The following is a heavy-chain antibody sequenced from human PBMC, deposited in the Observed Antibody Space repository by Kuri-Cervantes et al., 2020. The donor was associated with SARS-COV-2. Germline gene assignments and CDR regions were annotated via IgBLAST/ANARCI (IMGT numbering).Heavy chain of an antibody. V-gene: IGHV3-30-3*01. D-gene: IGHD3-3*01. CDR3: ARGGGYDFWSGFDY. J-gene: IGHJ4*02. CDR2: ISYDGSNK. Sequence: GGSLRLSCVASGFTFSSYAMHWVRQAPGKGLEWVAVISYDGSNKYYADSVKGRFTISRDNSKNTLYLQMNSLRAEDTAVYYCARGGGYDFWSGFDYWGQGTLVTVSS. CDR1: GFTFSSYA.